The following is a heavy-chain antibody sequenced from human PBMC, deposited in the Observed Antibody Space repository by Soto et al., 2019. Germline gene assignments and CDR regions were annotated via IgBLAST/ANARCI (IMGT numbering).Heavy chain of an antibody. CDR1: GFTFSSYA. Sequence: PGGSLRLSCAASGFTFSSYAMSWVRQAPGKGLEWVSAISGSGGSTYYADSVKGRFTISRDNSKNTLYLQMNSLRAEDTAVYYCLLAPAYYDFWSGPSQRMDVWGQGTTVTVSS. V-gene: IGHV3-23*01. J-gene: IGHJ6*02. D-gene: IGHD3-3*01. CDR3: LLAPAYYDFWSGPSQRMDV. CDR2: ISGSGGST.